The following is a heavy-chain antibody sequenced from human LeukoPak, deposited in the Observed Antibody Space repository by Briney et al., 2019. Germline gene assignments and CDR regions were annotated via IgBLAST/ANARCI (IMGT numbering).Heavy chain of an antibody. CDR1: GGSVNSGSYY. CDR2: IFYSGST. J-gene: IGHJ4*02. D-gene: IGHD6-19*01. Sequence: SQTLSLTCTVSGGSVNSGSYYWSWIRQPPGKGLEWIGHIFYSGSTNYNPSLKSRVTISVDTSKSQFSLKLSSVTAADTAVYYCARETTSGWQFDYWGQGTLVTVSS. V-gene: IGHV4-61*01. CDR3: ARETTSGWQFDY.